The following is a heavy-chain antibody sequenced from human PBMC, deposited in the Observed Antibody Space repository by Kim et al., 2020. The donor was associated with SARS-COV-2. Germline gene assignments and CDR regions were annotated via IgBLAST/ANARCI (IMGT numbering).Heavy chain of an antibody. J-gene: IGHJ6*02. V-gene: IGHV3-23*01. Sequence: GGSLRLSCAASGFTFNTYAMTWVRQAPGKGLEWVSSIAGSAERTYYADSVKGRFFISRDNSRNALYLQMNSLRAEDTAVYYCAKEGGMNTAYFSAMDVWGQGTTVTVSS. CDR2: IAGSAERT. D-gene: IGHD4-17*01. CDR3: AKEGGMNTAYFSAMDV. CDR1: GFTFNTYA.